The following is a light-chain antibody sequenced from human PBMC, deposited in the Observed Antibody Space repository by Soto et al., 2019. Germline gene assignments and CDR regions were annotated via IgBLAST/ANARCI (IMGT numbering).Light chain of an antibody. Sequence: QSALTQPASVSGSPGQSITISCTGTSSDVGSYNLVSWYQQHPGKAPKLMIYEVSKRPSRVSNRFSGSKSGNTASLTISGLQAEDEADYYCCSYAGSSTFLVFGGGTKLTVL. CDR1: SSDVGSYNL. V-gene: IGLV2-23*02. J-gene: IGLJ2*01. CDR3: CSYAGSSTFLV. CDR2: EVS.